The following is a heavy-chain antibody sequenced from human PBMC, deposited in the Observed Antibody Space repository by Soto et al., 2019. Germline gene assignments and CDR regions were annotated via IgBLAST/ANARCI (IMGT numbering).Heavy chain of an antibody. J-gene: IGHJ6*03. D-gene: IGHD4-4*01. Sequence: EVQLVESGGGLVQPGGSLRLSCAASGFTFSSYSMNWVRQAPGKGLEWVSYISSSSSTIYYADSVKGRFTISRDNAKNSLYLQMNSLRAEDTAVYYCARDWDTVSYYCYMDVWGKGTTVTVSS. V-gene: IGHV3-48*01. CDR1: GFTFSSYS. CDR2: ISSSSSTI. CDR3: ARDWDTVSYYCYMDV.